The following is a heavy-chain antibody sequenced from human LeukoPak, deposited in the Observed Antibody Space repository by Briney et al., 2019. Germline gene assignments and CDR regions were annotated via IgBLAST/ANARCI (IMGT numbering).Heavy chain of an antibody. V-gene: IGHV1-2*02. CDR2: INPNSGGT. D-gene: IGHD3-10*01. J-gene: IGHJ4*02. CDR3: ARADSMVRGVIISPLLDY. CDR1: GYTXTGYY. Sequence: GASVKVSCKASGYTXTGYYMHWVRQAPGQGLEWMGWINPNSGGTNYAQKFQGRVTMTRDTSISTAYMELSRLRSDDTAVYYCARADSMVRGVIISPLLDYWGQGTLVTVSS.